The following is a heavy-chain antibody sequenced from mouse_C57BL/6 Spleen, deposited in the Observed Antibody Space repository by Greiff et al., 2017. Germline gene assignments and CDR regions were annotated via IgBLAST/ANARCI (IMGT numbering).Heavy chain of an antibody. CDR2: IDPSDSET. D-gene: IGHD1-1*01. CDR3: AREEDYYGSSYSYYFDY. CDR1: GYTFTSYW. J-gene: IGHJ2*01. Sequence: VQLQQPGAELVRPGSSVKLSCKASGYTFTSYWMHWVKQRPIQGLEWIGNIDPSDSETHYNQKFKDKATLTVDKSSSTAYMQLSSLTSEDSAVYYCAREEDYYGSSYSYYFDYWGQGTTLTVSS. V-gene: IGHV1-52*01.